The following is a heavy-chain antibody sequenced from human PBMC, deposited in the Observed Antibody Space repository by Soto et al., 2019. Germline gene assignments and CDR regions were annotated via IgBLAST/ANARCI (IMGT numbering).Heavy chain of an antibody. CDR1: GVSISSGSYH. Sequence: TLSLTCTVSGVSISSGSYHWSWIRQHPGKGLEWIGNIYYSGSSYYNPPLKSRATISIDTSKDQFSLRLGSVTAADTAVYYCARVEGSSYYFRHDCWGRGTVGTVS. V-gene: IGHV4-31*03. CDR3: ARVEGSSYYFRHDC. D-gene: IGHD1-26*01. J-gene: IGHJ4*02. CDR2: IYYSGSS.